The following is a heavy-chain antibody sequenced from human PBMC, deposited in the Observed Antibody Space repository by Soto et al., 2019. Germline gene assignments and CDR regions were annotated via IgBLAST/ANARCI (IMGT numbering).Heavy chain of an antibody. CDR2: IGTRGNTK. V-gene: IGHV3-11*01. Sequence: GGSLRLSCATSGFTFSDYYMSWIRQAPGKGLEWVSYIGTRGNTKYYADSVRGRFTISRDNAKNSLYLQMNSLRADETAVYYCERDGTEYYGEYYDYWGQGIQVTVSS. CDR3: ERDGTEYYGEYYDY. CDR1: GFTFSDYY. J-gene: IGHJ4*02. D-gene: IGHD4-17*01.